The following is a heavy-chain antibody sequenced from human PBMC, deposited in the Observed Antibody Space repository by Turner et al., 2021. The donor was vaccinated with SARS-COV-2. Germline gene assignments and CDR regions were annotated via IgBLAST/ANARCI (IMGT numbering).Heavy chain of an antibody. V-gene: IGHV1-2*02. CDR1: GYTFTDYH. J-gene: IGHJ4*02. D-gene: IGHD1-20*01. Sequence: QVHLAQSGAEVKKPGASVKVSCKASGYTFTDYHMHLVRKAPGQGLEWVGWLNPNTGGTNYAQRFQGRVTITADASVNTSYMEMSSLTSDDTAVYYCARDSGITGVDIWSEGTLVTVS. CDR3: ARDSGITGVDI. CDR2: LNPNTGGT.